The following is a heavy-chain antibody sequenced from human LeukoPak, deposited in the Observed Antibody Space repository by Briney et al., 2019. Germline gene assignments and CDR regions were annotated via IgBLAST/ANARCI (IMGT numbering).Heavy chain of an antibody. CDR1: GGSISPYY. J-gene: IGHJ6*02. D-gene: IGHD2-2*02. CDR3: ARVYCSSTSCYRRKYYYYYYGMDV. Sequence: SETLSLTCTVSGGSISPYYWSWIRQPPGKGLEWIGYIYYSGSTNYNPSLKSRVTISEDTSKNQFSLKLSSVTAADTAVYYCARVYCSSTSCYRRKYYYYYYGMDVWGQGTTVTVSS. CDR2: IYYSGST. V-gene: IGHV4-59*12.